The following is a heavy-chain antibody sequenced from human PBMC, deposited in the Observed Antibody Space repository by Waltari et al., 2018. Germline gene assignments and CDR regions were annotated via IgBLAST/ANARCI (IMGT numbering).Heavy chain of an antibody. CDR2: IYYSGST. CDR3: ARVYGGNSPLDY. Sequence: QVQLQESGPGLVKPSETVSLTFTVSGGSLNNYYWSWIRQSPGKGLEWIGYIYYSGSTYYNPSHKSRVTMSGDTSKNQFSLKLSSMTAADTAVYYCARVYGGNSPLDYWGQGILVTVSS. V-gene: IGHV4-59*01. CDR1: GGSLNNYY. J-gene: IGHJ4*02. D-gene: IGHD3-10*01.